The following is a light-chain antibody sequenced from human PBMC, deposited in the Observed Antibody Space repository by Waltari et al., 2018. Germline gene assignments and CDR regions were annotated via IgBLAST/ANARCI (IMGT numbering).Light chain of an antibody. CDR3: SSYTSSNTLV. V-gene: IGLV2-14*01. CDR2: DVS. Sequence: QSALTQPASVSGSPGQSITMSCTGTNSDVGGYHYVSWYQQYPGKAPKLMIYDVSQRPSGVSNRFSGSKSGNTASLTISGLQAEDEADYYCSSYTSSNTLVFGVGTKLTVL. CDR1: NSDVGGYHY. J-gene: IGLJ3*02.